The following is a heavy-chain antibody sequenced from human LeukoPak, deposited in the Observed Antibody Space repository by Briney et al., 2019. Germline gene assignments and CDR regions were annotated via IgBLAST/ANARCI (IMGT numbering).Heavy chain of an antibody. Sequence: PGRSLRLSCAASGFTLSSYGMHWVRQAPGKGLGCVAVISYDGSNKYYADSVKGRFTISRDNSKNTRYLQMHSLRAEDTSVYYCAKGPLVGVVIIDYWGQGTLVTVSS. CDR2: ISYDGSNK. CDR1: GFTLSSYG. V-gene: IGHV3-30*18. CDR3: AKGPLVGVVIIDY. J-gene: IGHJ4*02. D-gene: IGHD3-3*01.